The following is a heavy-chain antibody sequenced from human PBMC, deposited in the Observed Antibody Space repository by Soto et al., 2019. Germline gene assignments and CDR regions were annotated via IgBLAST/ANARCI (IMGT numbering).Heavy chain of an antibody. CDR1: GGSFTSNNW. D-gene: IGHD1-7*01. CDR3: ASRDPGTSVDY. J-gene: IGHJ4*02. CDR2: IYRTGST. V-gene: IGHV4-4*02. Sequence: QVQLQESGPGLVKPSGTLSLTCAVSGGSFTSNNWWTWVRQPPGQGLEWIGEIYRTGSTNYNPSLKSRVTISLDKSENQSYLKVSSLTAEDTAVYYCASRDPGTSVDYWGQGTLVTVSS.